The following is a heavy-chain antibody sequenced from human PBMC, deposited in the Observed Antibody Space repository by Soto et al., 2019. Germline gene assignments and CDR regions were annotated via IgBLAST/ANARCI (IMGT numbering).Heavy chain of an antibody. D-gene: IGHD3-22*01. J-gene: IGHJ4*02. V-gene: IGHV4-39*01. CDR1: GGSISSSSYN. Sequence: PSETLSLTCTVSGGSISSSSYNWGWIRQPPGKGLEWIGSIYYSGSTYYNPSLKSRVTTSVDTSKNQFSLKLRFVTAADTAVYYCSRYPYYYDSSGYYYGLIDYWGRGTPVTVSS. CDR3: SRYPYYYDSSGYYYGLIDY. CDR2: IYYSGST.